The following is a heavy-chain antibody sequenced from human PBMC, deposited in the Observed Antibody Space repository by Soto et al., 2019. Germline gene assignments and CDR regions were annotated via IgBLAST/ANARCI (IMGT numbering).Heavy chain of an antibody. Sequence: QVQLVESGGGVVQPGRSLRLSCAASGFTFRTYGMHWVRQAPGKGLEWVAVISNDGSEKYFADSVEGRFAISRDNSKNTLFLRLNSLRTDGRAVYDGAKYVYGTGWGLTFDPWGQGNLITVS. J-gene: IGHJ5*02. CDR1: GFTFRTYG. CDR3: AKYVYGTGWGLTFDP. CDR2: ISNDGSEK. D-gene: IGHD6-19*01. V-gene: IGHV3-30*18.